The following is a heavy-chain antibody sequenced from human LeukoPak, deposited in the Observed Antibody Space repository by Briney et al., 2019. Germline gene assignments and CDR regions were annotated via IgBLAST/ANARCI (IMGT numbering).Heavy chain of an antibody. D-gene: IGHD3-3*01. V-gene: IGHV3-21*01. J-gene: IGHJ4*02. Sequence: NPGGSLRLSCAASGFTFSSYSMNWVRQAPGKGLEWVSSISSSSSYIYYADSVKGRFTISRDNAKNSLYLQMNSLRAEDTAVYYCARGSLDYDFWSGYYPPGHWGQGTLVTVSS. CDR1: GFTFSSYS. CDR2: ISSSSSYI. CDR3: ARGSLDYDFWSGYYPPGH.